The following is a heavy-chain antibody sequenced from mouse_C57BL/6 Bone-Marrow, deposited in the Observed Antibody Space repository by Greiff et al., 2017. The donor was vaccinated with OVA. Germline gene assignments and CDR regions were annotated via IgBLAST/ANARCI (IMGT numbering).Heavy chain of an antibody. CDR3: ARRDGYYYWYFDV. D-gene: IGHD2-3*01. CDR2: ISSGGSYT. Sequence: EVQRVESGGDLVKPGGSLKLSCAASGFTFSSYGMSWVRQTPDKRLEWVATISSGGSYTYYPDSVKGRFTISRDNAKNTLYLQMSSLKSEDTAMYYGARRDGYYYWYFDVWGTGTTVTVSS. V-gene: IGHV5-6*01. CDR1: GFTFSSYG. J-gene: IGHJ1*03.